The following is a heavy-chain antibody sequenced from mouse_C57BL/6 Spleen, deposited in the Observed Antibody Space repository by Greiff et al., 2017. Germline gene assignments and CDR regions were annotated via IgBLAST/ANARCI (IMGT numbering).Heavy chain of an antibody. D-gene: IGHD2-1*01. V-gene: IGHV7-3*01. Sequence: EVQGVESGGGLVQPGGSLSLSCAASGFTFTDYYMSWVRQPPGKALEWLGFISNKANGYTTDYSASVKGRFTISRANSQSILYLQMMTLRAEDSATYYCARQDGNYGMYYFDYWGQGTTLTVSS. CDR1: GFTFTDYY. CDR2: ISNKANGYTT. J-gene: IGHJ2*01. CDR3: ARQDGNYGMYYFDY.